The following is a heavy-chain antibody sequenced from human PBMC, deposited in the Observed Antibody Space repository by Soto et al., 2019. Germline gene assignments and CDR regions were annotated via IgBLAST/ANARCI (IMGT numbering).Heavy chain of an antibody. V-gene: IGHV1-69*01. Sequence: QVQLVQSGAEVKKPGSSVKVSCKTSGVSFNNNGIGWVRQAPGHGLEWMGGVSPPFRTSNYARKFQGRISITEDASTGTVNMALSSLTSEDTAQYYCARVLYYGSGSYSTYGMDVWGQGTTVTVSS. CDR3: ARVLYYGSGSYSTYGMDV. D-gene: IGHD3-10*01. CDR2: VSPPFRTS. CDR1: GVSFNNNG. J-gene: IGHJ6*02.